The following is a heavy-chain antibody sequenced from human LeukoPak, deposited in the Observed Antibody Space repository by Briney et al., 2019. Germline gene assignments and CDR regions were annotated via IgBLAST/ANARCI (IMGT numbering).Heavy chain of an antibody. J-gene: IGHJ4*02. V-gene: IGHV3-23*01. CDR2: IVGSGDST. Sequence: GGSLRLSCAASGFTLNTYAMSWVRQAPGKGLEWVSTIVGSGDSTYYADSVKGRFTISRDNSKNTVYLQTNSLRAEDTAVYYCAKGFYFGSGSYRYFDYWGQGTLVTVSS. D-gene: IGHD3-10*01. CDR1: GFTLNTYA. CDR3: AKGFYFGSGSYRYFDY.